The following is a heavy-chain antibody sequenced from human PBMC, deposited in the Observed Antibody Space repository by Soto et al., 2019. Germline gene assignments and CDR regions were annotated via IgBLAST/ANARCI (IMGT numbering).Heavy chain of an antibody. J-gene: IGHJ4*02. Sequence: QVQLVESGGGVVQPGRSLILSCAASGFTFSSYGMHWVRQAPGKGLEWLAVISYDGSNKYYEDSVKRRFTISRDTSKNRLYLQMNSLRAEVMAVYYCAKEDYDIPPKFDYWGQGTLITVSS. CDR3: AKEDYDIPPKFDY. D-gene: IGHD3-22*01. V-gene: IGHV3-30*18. CDR2: ISYDGSNK. CDR1: GFTFSSYG.